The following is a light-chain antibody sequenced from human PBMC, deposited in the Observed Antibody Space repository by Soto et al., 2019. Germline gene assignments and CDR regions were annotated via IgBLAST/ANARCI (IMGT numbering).Light chain of an antibody. V-gene: IGKV1-33*01. Sequence: DIQMTQSPSSLSASVGDRVTITCQASQDISNYLNWYQQKPGNAPKLLIYDASNLETGVPSRFSGGGSATYFTFTISSLQLEDIATYYCQQYDNLPLTFGGGTKVGIK. J-gene: IGKJ4*01. CDR1: QDISNY. CDR2: DAS. CDR3: QQYDNLPLT.